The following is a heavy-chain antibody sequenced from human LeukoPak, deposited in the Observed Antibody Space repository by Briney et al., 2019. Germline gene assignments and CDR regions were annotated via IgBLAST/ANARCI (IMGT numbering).Heavy chain of an antibody. Sequence: SGGSLRLSCAASGFTFSSYSMNWVRQAPGKGLEWVSSISSSSSYIYYADSVKGRFTISRDNAKNSLYLQMNSLRAEDTAVYYCARAAPAKYYDFWSGGGSHFDYWGQGTLVTVSS. CDR2: ISSSSSYI. CDR3: ARAAPAKYYDFWSGGGSHFDY. CDR1: GFTFSSYS. V-gene: IGHV3-21*01. D-gene: IGHD3-3*01. J-gene: IGHJ4*02.